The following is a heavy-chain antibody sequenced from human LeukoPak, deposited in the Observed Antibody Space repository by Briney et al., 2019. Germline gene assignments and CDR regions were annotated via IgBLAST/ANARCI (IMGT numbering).Heavy chain of an antibody. CDR2: LKQDGSEK. D-gene: IGHD6-19*01. J-gene: IGHJ4*02. V-gene: IGHV3-7*05. Sequence: GGSLRLSCAASGFTFSSYSMNWVRQAPGKGLEWVANLKQDGSEKYYVDSVKGRFTISRDNAKNSLYLQMNSLRAEDTAVYYCARDRNGYSSGWYVDHFDYWGQGTLVTVSS. CDR3: ARDRNGYSSGWYVDHFDY. CDR1: GFTFSSYS.